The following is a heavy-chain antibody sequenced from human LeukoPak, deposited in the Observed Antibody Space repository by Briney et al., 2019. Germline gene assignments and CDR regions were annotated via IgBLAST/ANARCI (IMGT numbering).Heavy chain of an antibody. J-gene: IGHJ4*02. D-gene: IGHD6-6*01. Sequence: SETLSLTCAVSNFSISSGYYWGWIRQPPGKGLEWIGSIYHSGSTYYNPSLKSRLTISVDTSKNQFSLKLSSVTAADTAVYYCARRGVIAARLFDYWGQGSLVTVSS. CDR1: NFSISSGYY. V-gene: IGHV4-38-2*01. CDR3: ARRGVIAARLFDY. CDR2: IYHSGST.